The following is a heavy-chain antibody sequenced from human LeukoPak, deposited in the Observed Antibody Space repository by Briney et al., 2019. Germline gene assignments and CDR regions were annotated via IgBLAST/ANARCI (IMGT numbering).Heavy chain of an antibody. D-gene: IGHD3-16*02. J-gene: IGHJ4*02. Sequence: SETLSLTCAVYGGSFSGYYWGWIRQPPGKGLEWIGSIYHSGSTYYNPSLKSRVTISVDTSKNQFSLKLSSVTAADTAVYYCARDWAITFGGVIVEQFDYWGQGTLVTASS. CDR3: ARDWAITFGGVIVEQFDY. CDR1: GGSFSGYY. CDR2: IYHSGST. V-gene: IGHV4-38-2*02.